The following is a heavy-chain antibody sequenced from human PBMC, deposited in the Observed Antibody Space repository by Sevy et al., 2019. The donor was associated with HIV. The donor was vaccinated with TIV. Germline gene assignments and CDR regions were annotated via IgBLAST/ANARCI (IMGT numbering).Heavy chain of an antibody. D-gene: IGHD3-22*01. CDR3: ARDVDYYDMGGLHY. CDR1: GFIFSDYD. Sequence: GGSLRLSCAASGFIFSDYDMHWVRQAPGKGLEWISVISSGSSYIKYADSLKGRVTISRDNANNSLFLQLNSLRAEDTAVYYCARDVDYYDMGGLHYWGQGALVTVSS. V-gene: IGHV3-21*05. CDR2: ISSGSSYI. J-gene: IGHJ4*02.